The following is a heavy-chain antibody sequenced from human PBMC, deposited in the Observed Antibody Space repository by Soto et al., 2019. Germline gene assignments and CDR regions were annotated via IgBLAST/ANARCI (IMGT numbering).Heavy chain of an antibody. V-gene: IGHV3-49*03. CDR2: IRSKAYGGTT. CDR3: TRGRPIVVVTAIPRWFDP. J-gene: IGHJ5*02. D-gene: IGHD2-21*02. CDR1: GFTFGDYA. Sequence: GGSLRLSCTASGFTFGDYAMSWFRQAPGKGLEWVGFIRSKAYGGTTEYAASVKGRFTISRDDSKSIAYLQMNSLKTEDTAVHYCTRGRPIVVVTAIPRWFDPWGQGTLVTVSS.